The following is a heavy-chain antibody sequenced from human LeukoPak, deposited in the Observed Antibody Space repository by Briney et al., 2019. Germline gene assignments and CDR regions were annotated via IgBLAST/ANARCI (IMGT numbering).Heavy chain of an antibody. CDR1: GGSFSGYY. J-gene: IGHJ4*02. Sequence: SETLSLTCAVYGGSFSGYYWTWIRQPPGKGLEWIGEITHGGGTYYNPSLKSRVTISVDTSKNQFSLKLSSVTAADTAVYYCARHFRKQQLVLSFDYWGQGTLVTVSS. CDR2: ITHGGGT. V-gene: IGHV4-34*01. CDR3: ARHFRKQQLVLSFDY. D-gene: IGHD6-13*01.